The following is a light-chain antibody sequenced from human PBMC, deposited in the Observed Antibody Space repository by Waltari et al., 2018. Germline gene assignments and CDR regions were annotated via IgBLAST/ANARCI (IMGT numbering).Light chain of an antibody. CDR1: GGDVGSYNL. CDR2: EGT. V-gene: IGLV2-23*01. Sequence: QSALTQPASVSGSPGQSITISCTATGGDVGSYNLVSWYQQRPGKAPKRMMYEGTKRASGVCNRFSGSNSGNTASLTISGLQAEDEADYYCSSYAGTGTLVFGGGTKLTVL. J-gene: IGLJ2*01. CDR3: SSYAGTGTLV.